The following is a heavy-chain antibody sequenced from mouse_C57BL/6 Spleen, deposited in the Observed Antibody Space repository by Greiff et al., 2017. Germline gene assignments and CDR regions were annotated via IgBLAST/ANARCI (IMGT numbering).Heavy chain of an antibody. J-gene: IGHJ2*01. CDR1: GFNIKDYY. CDR3: TTDYGSSYGY. D-gene: IGHD1-1*01. V-gene: IGHV14-1*01. Sequence: VQLQQSGAELVRPGASVKLSCTASGFNIKDYYMHWVKQRPEQGLEWIGRIDPEDGATEYAPKFQGKATMTADTSSNTAYLPLSSLTSEDTAVYYCTTDYGSSYGYWGQGTTLTVSS. CDR2: IDPEDGAT.